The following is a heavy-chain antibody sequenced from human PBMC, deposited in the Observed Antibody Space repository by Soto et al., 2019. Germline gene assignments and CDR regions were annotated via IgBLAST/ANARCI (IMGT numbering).Heavy chain of an antibody. CDR2: INHSGST. J-gene: IGHJ4*02. V-gene: IGHV4-34*01. CDR3: ARAKITGPFDY. Sequence: QVQLQQWGAGRLKPSETLSLTCAVYGGSFSGYYWTWIRQPPGTGLEWVGEINHSGSTNYNPSLKRRAAISVDTSKNQFSMKLTSVTAADTAVYYCARAKITGPFDYWGQGTLVTVSS. CDR1: GGSFSGYY. D-gene: IGHD2-8*02.